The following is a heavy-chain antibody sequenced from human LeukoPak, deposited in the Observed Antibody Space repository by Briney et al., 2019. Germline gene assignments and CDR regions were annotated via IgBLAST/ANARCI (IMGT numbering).Heavy chain of an antibody. CDR1: GYTFSIYA. Sequence: GGSLRLSCAASGYTFSIYAMNGVRQAPGRGLECVSTIIASSGSTFYADSVKGRFTISKDTSKNTLYLHMSSLRADDTAVYYCAREGYDYVEVAYFDQWGQGTLVTVSS. CDR3: AREGYDYVEVAYFDQ. V-gene: IGHV3-23*01. CDR2: IIASSGST. D-gene: IGHD5-12*01. J-gene: IGHJ4*02.